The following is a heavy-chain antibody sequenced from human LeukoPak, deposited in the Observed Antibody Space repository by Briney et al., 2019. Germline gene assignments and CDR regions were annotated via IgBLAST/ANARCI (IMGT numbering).Heavy chain of an antibody. D-gene: IGHD3-22*01. CDR1: GFIISSYT. V-gene: IGHV3-23*01. Sequence: GGSLRLSCAASGFIISSYTMSWVRQAPGKGLEWVSAISTFGAGPYYVDSVKGRFTISRDNSKNTLWLQMSSLRAEDTAVYYCARVNSHVDYWGQGTLVTVSS. J-gene: IGHJ4*02. CDR3: ARVNSHVDY. CDR2: ISTFGAGP.